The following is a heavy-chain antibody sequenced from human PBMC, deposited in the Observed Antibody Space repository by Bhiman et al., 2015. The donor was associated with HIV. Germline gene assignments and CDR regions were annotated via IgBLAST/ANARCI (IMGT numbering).Heavy chain of an antibody. Sequence: QVQLVESGGGLVKPGGSLRLSCAASGFTFSDYYMSWIRQAPGKGLEWVSYISSSGTTIYYADSVRGRFTISRDNAKNSLYLQMNSLRAEDTAVYHCARVYCDDDGCYPFFDFWGQGLLVSVSS. CDR2: ISSSGTTI. CDR3: ARVYCDDDGCYPFFDF. J-gene: IGHJ4*02. D-gene: IGHD2-21*02. V-gene: IGHV3-11*04. CDR1: GFTFSDYY.